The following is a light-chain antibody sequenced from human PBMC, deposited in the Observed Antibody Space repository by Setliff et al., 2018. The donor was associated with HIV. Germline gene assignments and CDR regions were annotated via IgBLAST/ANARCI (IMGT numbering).Light chain of an antibody. CDR2: KDN. J-gene: IGLJ1*01. Sequence: QSALTQPASVSGSPGHSITISCTASNNNLGSYNLVSWYQQLPGKAPKLLIYKDNKRPSGISNRFSGSKSGYTASLTISGLQAEDEADYYCSSYAVTNTLPFGTGTKVTVL. V-gene: IGLV2-23*02. CDR3: SSYAVTNTLP. CDR1: NNNLGSYNL.